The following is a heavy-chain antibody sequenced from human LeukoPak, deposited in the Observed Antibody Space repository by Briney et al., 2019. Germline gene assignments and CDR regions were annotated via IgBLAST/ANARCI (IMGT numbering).Heavy chain of an antibody. Sequence: NTSETLSLTCTVSGGSISSYYWSSIRQPAGKGLEWIGRIYTSGSTNYNPSLKSRVTMSVDTSKNQFSLKLSSVTAADTAVYYCARDRIGSSGWYRVEYWYFDLWGRGTLVTVSS. J-gene: IGHJ2*01. CDR3: ARDRIGSSGWYRVEYWYFDL. D-gene: IGHD6-19*01. CDR1: GGSISSYY. V-gene: IGHV4-4*07. CDR2: IYTSGST.